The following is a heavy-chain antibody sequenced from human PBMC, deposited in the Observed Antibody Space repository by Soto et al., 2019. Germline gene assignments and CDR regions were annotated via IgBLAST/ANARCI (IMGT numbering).Heavy chain of an antibody. J-gene: IGHJ5*02. D-gene: IGHD2-21*01. CDR3: AKVRRHISLS. V-gene: IGHV4-34*02. CDR1: GGSFSDYY. Sequence: QVQLLQWGAGLLKPSETLSLTCTVYGGSFSDYYWSWIRQPPGKGLEWIGEINHTGSTNFKPSLESRVTISVDTSKNQFSLKLSSVTAADTAVYYCAKVRRHISLSWGQGTLVTVSS. CDR2: INHTGST.